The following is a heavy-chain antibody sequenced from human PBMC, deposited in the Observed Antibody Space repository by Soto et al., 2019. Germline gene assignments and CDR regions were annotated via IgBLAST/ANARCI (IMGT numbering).Heavy chain of an antibody. CDR2: MSFDGSIK. CDR1: GFIFSSYG. J-gene: IGHJ3*02. CDR3: ATIAVPPAFDI. Sequence: QVQLVESGGGVVQPGRSLRLSCAASGFIFSSYGMNWVRQVPGKGLEWVAVMSFDGSIKYYADSVKGRFTISRDNSKNTLYLQMNSLRAEDTAVYYCATIAVPPAFDIWGQGTMVTVSS. D-gene: IGHD6-19*01. V-gene: IGHV3-30*03.